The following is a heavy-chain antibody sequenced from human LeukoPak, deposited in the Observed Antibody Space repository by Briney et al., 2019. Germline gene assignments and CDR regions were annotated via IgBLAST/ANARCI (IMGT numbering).Heavy chain of an antibody. Sequence: VSVKVSCKASGYTFTGYYIHWVRQAPGQGLEWMGWINPSSGGPNYAQKFQGRVTMTTDTSITTANMELSRLRSDDTAMYYCARGAVSGSLFSDYWGRGTLVTISS. CDR2: INPSSGGP. J-gene: IGHJ4*02. CDR3: ARGAVSGSLFSDY. V-gene: IGHV1-2*02. CDR1: GYTFTGYY. D-gene: IGHD1-26*01.